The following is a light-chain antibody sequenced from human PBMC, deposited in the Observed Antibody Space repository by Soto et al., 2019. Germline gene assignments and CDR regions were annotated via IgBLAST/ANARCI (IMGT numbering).Light chain of an antibody. Sequence: QSALTQPPSASGSPGQSVTISCTGSSSDVGGYNYVSWYQQYPGKAPKLMIYEVSRRPSGVPDRFSGSKPGNTASLTVSGLQDEDEAEYYCSSYAGSNKAVFGGGTKLTVL. CDR3: SSYAGSNKAV. CDR2: EVS. J-gene: IGLJ3*02. V-gene: IGLV2-8*01. CDR1: SSDVGGYNY.